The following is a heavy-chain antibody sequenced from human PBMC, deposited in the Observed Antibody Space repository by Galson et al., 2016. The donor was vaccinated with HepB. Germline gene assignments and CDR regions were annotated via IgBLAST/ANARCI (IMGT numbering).Heavy chain of an antibody. J-gene: IGHJ4*02. CDR1: GYNLNDLS. V-gene: IGHV1-24*01. Sequence: SVKVSCKVSGYNLNDLSMHWVRQGPGKRLEWMGGYNFEDGKTIYAQNFQGRVTMTEDTDTAYMEVISLRSDDTAVYFCATVSRVVPVITFLDSWGQGTLVTVSS. D-gene: IGHD3-16*01. CDR3: ATVSRVVPVITFLDS. CDR2: YNFEDGKT.